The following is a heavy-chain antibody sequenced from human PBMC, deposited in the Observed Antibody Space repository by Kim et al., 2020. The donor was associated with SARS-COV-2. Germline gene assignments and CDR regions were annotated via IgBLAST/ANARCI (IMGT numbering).Heavy chain of an antibody. D-gene: IGHD1-26*01. CDR2: IIPIFGTA. V-gene: IGHV1-69*13. CDR3: ARGLSWDDNWYFDL. CDR1: GGTFSSYA. J-gene: IGHJ2*01. Sequence: SVKVSCKASGGTFSSYAISWVRQAPGQGLEWMGGIIPIFGTANYAQKFQGRVTITADESTSTAYMELSSLRSEDTAVYYCARGLSWDDNWYFDLWGRGTLVTVSS.